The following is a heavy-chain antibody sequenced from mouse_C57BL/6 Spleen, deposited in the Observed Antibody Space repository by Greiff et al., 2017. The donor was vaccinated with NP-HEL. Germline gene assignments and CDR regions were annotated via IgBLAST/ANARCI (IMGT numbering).Heavy chain of an antibody. J-gene: IGHJ2*01. CDR1: GYTFTSYG. Sequence: QVQLKESGAELARPGASVKLSCKASGYTFTSYGISWVKQRTGQGLEWIGEIYPRSGNTYYNEKFKGKATLTADKSSSTAYMELRSLTSEDSAVYFCARPNWEGDYFDYWGQGTTLTVSS. CDR2: IYPRSGNT. D-gene: IGHD4-1*01. CDR3: ARPNWEGDYFDY. V-gene: IGHV1-81*01.